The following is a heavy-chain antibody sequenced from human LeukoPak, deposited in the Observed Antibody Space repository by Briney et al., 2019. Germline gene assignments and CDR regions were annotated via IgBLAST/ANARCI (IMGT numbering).Heavy chain of an antibody. V-gene: IGHV3-7*01. CDR3: ARDLNYDSSGDDY. Sequence: GGSLRLSCAASGFTFNSFWMSWVRQAPGKGLEWVANINQDGSERYYVDSVKGRFTISRDTANNSLHLQLNSLRTEDTAVYYCARDLNYDSSGDDYWGQGTLVTVSS. CDR1: GFTFNSFW. CDR2: INQDGSER. D-gene: IGHD3-22*01. J-gene: IGHJ4*02.